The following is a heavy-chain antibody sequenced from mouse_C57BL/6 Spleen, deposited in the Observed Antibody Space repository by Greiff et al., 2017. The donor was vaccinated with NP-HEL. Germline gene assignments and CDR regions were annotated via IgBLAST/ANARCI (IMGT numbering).Heavy chain of an antibody. D-gene: IGHD2-4*01. CDR3: TRLYDYDGTYYAMDY. J-gene: IGHJ4*01. V-gene: IGHV1-15*01. Sequence: QVQLKESGAELVRPGASVTLSCKASGYTFTDYEMHWVKQTPVHGLEWIGAIDPETGGTAYNQKFKGKAILTADKSSSTAYMELRSLTSEDSAVYYCTRLYDYDGTYYAMDYWGQGTSVTVSS. CDR1: GYTFTDYE. CDR2: IDPETGGT.